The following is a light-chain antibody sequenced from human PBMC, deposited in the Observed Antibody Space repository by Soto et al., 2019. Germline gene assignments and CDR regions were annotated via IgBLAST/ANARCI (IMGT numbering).Light chain of an antibody. Sequence: QSVLTQPASVSGTPGQRVTISCSGSISNLGSNFVFWYQQLPGAAPKLLISRNDQRPSGVPDRFSGSKSGNSASLAISGLRSEDEADYHCAAWDDSLRGVVFGGGTQLTVL. CDR3: AAWDDSLRGVV. CDR1: ISNLGSNF. J-gene: IGLJ7*01. CDR2: RND. V-gene: IGLV1-47*01.